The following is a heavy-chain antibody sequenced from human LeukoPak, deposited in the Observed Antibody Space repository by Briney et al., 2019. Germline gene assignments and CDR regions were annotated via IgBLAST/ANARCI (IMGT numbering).Heavy chain of an antibody. CDR1: GGSISSSNW. V-gene: IGHV4-4*02. J-gene: IGHJ4*02. CDR3: ARAPLKGYFDY. Sequence: SETLSLTCAVSGGSISSSNWWSWVRQPPGKGLEWIGEIYHSGSTNYNPSLKSRVTILVDKSKNQFSLKLSSVTAADTAVYYCARAPLKGYFDYWGQGTLVTVSS. CDR2: IYHSGST.